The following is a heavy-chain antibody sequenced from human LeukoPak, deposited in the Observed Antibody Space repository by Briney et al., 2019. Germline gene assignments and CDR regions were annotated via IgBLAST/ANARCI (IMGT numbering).Heavy chain of an antibody. CDR1: GFTFSSYW. Sequence: GGSLRLSCAASGFTFSSYWMSWVRQAPGKGLEWVANIKQDGSEKYYVDSVKGRFTISRDNAKNSLYLQMNSLRAEDTAVYYCARAPGYYYDSSGYSMGEFDYWGQGTLVTVSS. CDR3: ARAPGYYYDSSGYSMGEFDY. CDR2: IKQDGSEK. V-gene: IGHV3-7*01. D-gene: IGHD3-22*01. J-gene: IGHJ4*02.